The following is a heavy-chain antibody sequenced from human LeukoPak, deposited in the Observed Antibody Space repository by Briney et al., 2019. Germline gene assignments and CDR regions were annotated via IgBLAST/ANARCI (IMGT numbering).Heavy chain of an antibody. D-gene: IGHD2-2*02. Sequence: GASVKVSCKASGYTFTSYGISWVRQAPGQGLEWMGWISAYNGNTNYAQKLQGRVTMTTDTSTSTAYMELRSLRSDDTAVYYCARWGGSRYCSSTSCYKFANWFDPWGQGALVTVSS. CDR1: GYTFTSYG. CDR2: ISAYNGNT. V-gene: IGHV1-18*01. J-gene: IGHJ5*02. CDR3: ARWGGSRYCSSTSCYKFANWFDP.